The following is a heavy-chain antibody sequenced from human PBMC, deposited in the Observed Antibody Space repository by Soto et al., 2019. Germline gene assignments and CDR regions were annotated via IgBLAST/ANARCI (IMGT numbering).Heavy chain of an antibody. V-gene: IGHV4-30-2*01. CDR3: ARSREFDY. Sequence: SETLSLTCGVSGGSLSGATYSWNWIRQPPGKGLEWIRYIFPSGTTYYNRSLKSRVTISIDVSKNQFSLSLRSLTAADTAVYYCARSREFDYWSQGTLVTVSS. J-gene: IGHJ4*02. CDR1: GGSLSGATYS. CDR2: IFPSGTT.